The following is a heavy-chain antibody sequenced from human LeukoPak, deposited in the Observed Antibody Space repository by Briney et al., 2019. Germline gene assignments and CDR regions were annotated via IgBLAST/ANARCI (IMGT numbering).Heavy chain of an antibody. CDR3: ARGSVMGVAQDAFDI. J-gene: IGHJ3*02. D-gene: IGHD3-16*01. V-gene: IGHV1-8*03. CDR1: GYTFTSYD. Sequence: GASVKVSCKASGYTFTSYDINWVRQATGQGLEWMGWMNPNSGDTGYAQKFQGRVTITRNTSISTAYMELSSLRSEDTAVYYCARGSVMGVAQDAFDIWGQGTMVTVSS. CDR2: MNPNSGDT.